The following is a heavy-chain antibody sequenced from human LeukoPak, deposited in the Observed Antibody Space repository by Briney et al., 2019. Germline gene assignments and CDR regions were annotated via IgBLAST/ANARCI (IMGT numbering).Heavy chain of an antibody. Sequence: SETLSLTCTVSGGSISNYYWSWLRQPPGKGLEWVGYIFYSGSTNYIPSLKSRVTISVDTSKNQFSLKLSSVTAADTAVYYCARAAGPGGTTFLGWFDPWGQGTLVTVSS. D-gene: IGHD1-7*01. CDR3: ARAAGPGGTTFLGWFDP. CDR2: IFYSGST. V-gene: IGHV4-59*01. CDR1: GGSISNYY. J-gene: IGHJ5*02.